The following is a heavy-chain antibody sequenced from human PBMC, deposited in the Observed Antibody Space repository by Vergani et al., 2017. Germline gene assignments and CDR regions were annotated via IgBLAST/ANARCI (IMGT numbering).Heavy chain of an antibody. CDR2: IKQDGSEK. Sequence: EVQLVESGGGLVQPGGSLRLSCAASGFTFSSYWMSWVRQAPGKGLEWVANIKQDGSEKYYVDSVKGRFTISRDNAKNSLYLQMNSLRAEDTAVYYCASLPATYYDFWSGYYTGYYYGMDVWGQGTTVTVSS. V-gene: IGHV3-7*01. J-gene: IGHJ6*02. D-gene: IGHD3-3*01. CDR3: ASLPATYYDFWSGYYTGYYYGMDV. CDR1: GFTFSSYW.